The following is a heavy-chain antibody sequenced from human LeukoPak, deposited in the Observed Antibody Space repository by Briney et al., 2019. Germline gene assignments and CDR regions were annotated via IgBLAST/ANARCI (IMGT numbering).Heavy chain of an antibody. Sequence: GGSLRLSCAASGFTFSSYSMNWVRQAPGKGLEWVSYISSSSSTIYYADSVKGRFTISRGNAKNSLYLQMNSLRDEDTAVYYCARALIGYDFWSGVDYWGQGTLVTASS. CDR2: ISSSSSTI. CDR3: ARALIGYDFWSGVDY. V-gene: IGHV3-48*02. D-gene: IGHD3-3*01. CDR1: GFTFSSYS. J-gene: IGHJ4*02.